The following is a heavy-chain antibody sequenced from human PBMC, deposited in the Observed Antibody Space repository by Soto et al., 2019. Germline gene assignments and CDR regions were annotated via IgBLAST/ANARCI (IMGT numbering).Heavy chain of an antibody. Sequence: GGSLRLSCAASGFTFSSYSMNWVRQAPGKGLEWVSSISSSSSYIYYADSVKGRFTISRDNAKNSLYLQMNSLRAEDTAVYYCAGRIRFLEWGVFDYWGQGTLVTVSS. J-gene: IGHJ4*02. D-gene: IGHD3-3*01. V-gene: IGHV3-21*01. CDR2: ISSSSSYI. CDR1: GFTFSSYS. CDR3: AGRIRFLEWGVFDY.